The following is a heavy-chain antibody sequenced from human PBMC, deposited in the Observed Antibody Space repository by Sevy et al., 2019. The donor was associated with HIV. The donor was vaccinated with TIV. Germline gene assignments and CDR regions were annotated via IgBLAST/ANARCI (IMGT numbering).Heavy chain of an antibody. D-gene: IGHD5-18*01. J-gene: IGHJ3*02. CDR1: GGSISSGGYY. CDR3: ASTDTAMTGDAFDI. Sequence: SETLSLTCTVSGGSISSGGYYWSWIRQHPGKGLEWIGYIYYSGSTYYNPSLKSRVTISVDTSKNQFSLKLSSVTAADTAVYYCASTDTAMTGDAFDIWGQGTMVTVSS. V-gene: IGHV4-31*03. CDR2: IYYSGST.